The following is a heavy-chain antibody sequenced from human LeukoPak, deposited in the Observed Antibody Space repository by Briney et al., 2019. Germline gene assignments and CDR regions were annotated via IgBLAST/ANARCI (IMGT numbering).Heavy chain of an antibody. Sequence: GGSLRPSCAASGVTFDDYAIHWVRQAPGKGLGWVSGISWNSGSIGYAGSVKGRFTISRDNAKNSLYLQMNSLRAEDMALYYCAKQASYCQYYFDYWGQGTLVTVSS. CDR2: ISWNSGSI. J-gene: IGHJ4*02. CDR1: GVTFDDYA. V-gene: IGHV3-9*03. CDR3: AKQASYCQYYFDY. D-gene: IGHD1-26*01.